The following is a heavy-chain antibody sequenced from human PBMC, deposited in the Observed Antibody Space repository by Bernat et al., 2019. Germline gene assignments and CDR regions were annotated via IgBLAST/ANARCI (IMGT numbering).Heavy chain of an antibody. D-gene: IGHD5-18*01. CDR2: IYYSGST. CDR1: GCSISSSSYY. V-gene: IGHV4-39*01. J-gene: IGHJ4*02. CDR3: AGHIRREYSYGPKIRDYFDY. Sequence: QLQLQESCPGLVKPSETLSLTCTVSGCSISSSSYYWGRIRQPPGKGLEWIGSIYYSGSTYYNPSLKSRVTISVDTSKSQFSLKLSSVTDADTAEYYCAGHIRREYSYGPKIRDYFDYWGQGTLVTVSS.